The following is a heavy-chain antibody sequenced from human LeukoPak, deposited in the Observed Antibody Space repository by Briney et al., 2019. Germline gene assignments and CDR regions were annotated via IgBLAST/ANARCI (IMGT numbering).Heavy chain of an antibody. CDR2: IYHSGST. J-gene: IGHJ4*02. CDR1: GGSISSGGYS. D-gene: IGHD4-17*01. V-gene: IGHV4-30-2*01. Sequence: SETLSLTCAVSGGSISSGGYSWSWIRQPPGKGLEWIGYIYHSGSTYYNPSLKSRVTISVDRSKNQFSLKLSSVTAADTAVYYCARRYGDYGEYYFDYWGQGTLSPSPQ. CDR3: ARRYGDYGEYYFDY.